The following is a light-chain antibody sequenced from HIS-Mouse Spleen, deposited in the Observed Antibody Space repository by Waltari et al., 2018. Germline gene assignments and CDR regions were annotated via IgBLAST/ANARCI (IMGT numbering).Light chain of an antibody. CDR2: EVS. J-gene: IGLJ1*01. CDR3: SSYTSSSFYV. CDR1: SSDGGGYNY. Sequence: QSALTQPASVSGSPGHSIAISCTGTSSDGGGYNYVSWYQQHPGKAPKLMIYEVSNRPSGVSNRFSGSKSGNTASLTISGLQAEDEADYYCSSYTSSSFYVFGTGTKVTVL. V-gene: IGLV2-14*01.